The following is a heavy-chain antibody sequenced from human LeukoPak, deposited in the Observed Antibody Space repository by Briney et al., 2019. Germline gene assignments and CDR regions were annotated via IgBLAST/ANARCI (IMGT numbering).Heavy chain of an antibody. CDR3: ARGQQLGTYYYYYGMDV. V-gene: IGHV1-18*01. J-gene: IGHJ6*02. CDR2: ISAYNGNT. CDR1: GHTFTSYG. D-gene: IGHD6-13*01. Sequence: ASVKVSCKASGHTFTSYGISWVRQAPGQGLEWMGWISAYNGNTNYAQKLQGRVTMATDTSTSTAYMELRSLRSDDTAVYYCARGQQLGTYYYYYGMDVWGQGTTVTVSS.